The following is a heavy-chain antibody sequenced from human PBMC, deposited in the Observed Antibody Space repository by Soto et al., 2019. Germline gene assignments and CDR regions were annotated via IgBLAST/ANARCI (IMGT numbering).Heavy chain of an antibody. CDR1: GYTLTELS. V-gene: IGHV1-24*01. CDR2: FDPEDGET. CDR3: ARDQSWQELVWWFDP. J-gene: IGHJ5*02. D-gene: IGHD6-13*01. Sequence: ASVKVSCKVSGYTLTELSMHWVRQAPGKGLEWMGGFDPEDGETIYAQKFQGRVTMTRDTSTDTAYMELSSLTSEDTAVYYCARDQSWQELVWWFDPWGQGTLVTVSS.